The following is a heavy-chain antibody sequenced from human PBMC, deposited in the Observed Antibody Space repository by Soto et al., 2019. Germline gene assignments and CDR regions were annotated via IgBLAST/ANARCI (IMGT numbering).Heavy chain of an antibody. CDR2: IGHDGSNE. CDR3: ARDRSSDEAARWFDP. CDR1: GFNFRSYA. Sequence: GGSLRLSCAASGFNFRSYAMHWVRQGPGKGLEWVAVIGHDGSNEDHADSVKGRFTISRDNSKNTLYLQMDNLRAEDTAVYFCARDRSSDEAARWFDPWGQGTLVTVSS. J-gene: IGHJ5*02. V-gene: IGHV3-33*01. D-gene: IGHD2-15*01.